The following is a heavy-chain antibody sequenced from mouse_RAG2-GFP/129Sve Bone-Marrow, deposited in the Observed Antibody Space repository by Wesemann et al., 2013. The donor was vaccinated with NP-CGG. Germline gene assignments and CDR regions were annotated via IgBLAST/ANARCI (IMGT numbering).Heavy chain of an antibody. CDR3: TRQDYYAWFAY. D-gene: IGHD2-1*01. Sequence: GAELVKPGASVKMSCKASGYTFTSYWMHWVKQRPGQGLEWIGVIDPSDSYTSYNQKFKGKATLTVDTSSSTAYMQLSSLTSEDSAVYYCTRQDYYAWFAYWGQGTLVTVSA. CDR1: GYTFTSYW. CDR2: IDPSDSYT. V-gene: IGHV1S127*01. J-gene: IGHJ3*01.